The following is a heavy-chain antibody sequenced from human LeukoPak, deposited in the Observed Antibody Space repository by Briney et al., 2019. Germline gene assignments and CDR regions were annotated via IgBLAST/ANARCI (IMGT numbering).Heavy chain of an antibody. Sequence: SETLSLTCTVSGGSVNSGSYYWNWIRQPPGKGLEWIGYIYYSGSTNYNPSLKSRVTISVDTSKNQVSLKLSSVTAADTAVYYCARRGGYSSNWYKYWGQGTLVTVSS. CDR1: GGSVNSGSYY. J-gene: IGHJ4*02. CDR2: IYYSGST. D-gene: IGHD6-13*01. CDR3: ARRGGYSSNWYKY. V-gene: IGHV4-61*01.